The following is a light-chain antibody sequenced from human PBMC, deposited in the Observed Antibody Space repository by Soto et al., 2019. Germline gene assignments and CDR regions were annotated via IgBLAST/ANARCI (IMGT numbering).Light chain of an antibody. V-gene: IGKV3-11*01. Sequence: EIVLTQSPATLSLSPGERATLSYRASQSVSSYLAWYQQKPGQAPRLLIYDASNRATGIPARFSGGGSGTDFTLTISSLEPEDFAVYYCQQRFNWPRFTFGQGTKLEI. CDR1: QSVSSY. J-gene: IGKJ2*01. CDR3: QQRFNWPRFT. CDR2: DAS.